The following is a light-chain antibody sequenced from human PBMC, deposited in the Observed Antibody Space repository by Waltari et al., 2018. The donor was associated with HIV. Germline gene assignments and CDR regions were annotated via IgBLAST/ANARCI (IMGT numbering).Light chain of an antibody. V-gene: IGLV2-23*02. CDR1: SNDLGRYDL. J-gene: IGLJ3*02. CDR2: YVT. CDR3: CSYAGITTWV. Sequence: QSALTQPASVSGSPGQSITISCTGTSNDLGRYDLVSWYQHQPGRAPKLIIYYVTKWPAGVSHRCAGSKSGATASLTISVLQAEDEADYYCCSYAGITTWVFGGGTKVTVL.